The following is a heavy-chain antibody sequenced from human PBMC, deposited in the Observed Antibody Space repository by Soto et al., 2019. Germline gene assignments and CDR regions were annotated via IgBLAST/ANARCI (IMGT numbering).Heavy chain of an antibody. CDR1: GLTFSNYW. Sequence: PGGSLRLSCAASGLTFSNYWMTWVRQAPGKGLEWVANINEDGTEKFYMDSVEGRFTISRDNAKHSQFLHMNSLRAEDTAVYFCAITPTRTPKNFWSAFSAFDYWGQGTLVTVSS. J-gene: IGHJ4*02. CDR3: AITPTRTPKNFWSAFSAFDY. D-gene: IGHD3-3*01. CDR2: INEDGTEK. V-gene: IGHV3-7*01.